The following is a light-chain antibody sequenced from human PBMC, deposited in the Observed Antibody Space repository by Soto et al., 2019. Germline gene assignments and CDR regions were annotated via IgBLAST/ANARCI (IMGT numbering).Light chain of an antibody. CDR2: GAS. CDR1: QSVSSN. J-gene: IGKJ5*01. CDR3: QHLHSYPFT. Sequence: EIVMTQSPATLSVSPGERATLSCRASQSVSSNLAWYQQKPGQAPRLLIYGASSRATGIPDRFSGSGSGTDFTLTISRLEPEDFATYYCQHLHSYPFTSGQGTRLEIK. V-gene: IGKV3D-15*01.